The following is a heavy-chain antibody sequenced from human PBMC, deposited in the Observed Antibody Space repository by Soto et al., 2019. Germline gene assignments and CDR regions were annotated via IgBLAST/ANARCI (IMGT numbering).Heavy chain of an antibody. D-gene: IGHD2-21*01. V-gene: IGHV3-23*01. CDR1: GFTFSSYA. Sequence: EVQLLESGGGLVQPGGSLRLSCAASGFTFSSYAMSWVRQAPGKGLEWVSAISGSGGSTYYADSVKGRFTISRDNSKSTLYLQMSSLRAEDTAVYYCAKERAALLRFGSLVDWGQGTLVTVSS. J-gene: IGHJ4*02. CDR3: AKERAALLRFGSLVD. CDR2: ISGSGGST.